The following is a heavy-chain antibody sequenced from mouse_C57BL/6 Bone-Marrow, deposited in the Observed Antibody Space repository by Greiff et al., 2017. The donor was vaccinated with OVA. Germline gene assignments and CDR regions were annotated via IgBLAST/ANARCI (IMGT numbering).Heavy chain of an antibody. CDR1: GYTFTSYW. CDR2: IDPSDSYT. Sequence: VQLQQPGAELVMPGASVKLSCKASGYTFTSYWMHWVKQRPGQGLEWIGEIDPSDSYTNYNQKFKGKSTLTVDKSSSTAYMQLSSLTSEDSAVYYGARHCSSPWYFDVWGTGTTVTVSS. V-gene: IGHV1-69*01. D-gene: IGHD1-1*01. J-gene: IGHJ1*03. CDR3: ARHCSSPWYFDV.